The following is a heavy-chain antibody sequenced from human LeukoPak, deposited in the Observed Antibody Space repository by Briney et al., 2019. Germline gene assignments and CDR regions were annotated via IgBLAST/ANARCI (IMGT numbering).Heavy chain of an antibody. V-gene: IGHV3-21*01. CDR2: ISPSSSYI. Sequence: GGSLRLSCAASGFTFSSYRMNWVRQAPGKGLEWVSSISPSSSYIYYADSVKGRFTISRDNAKNSLYLQMNSLGAEDTAEYYWARYTEGGHQVPWGQGTLVTVSS. J-gene: IGHJ5*02. CDR1: GFTFSSYR. D-gene: IGHD2-2*01. CDR3: ARYTEGGHQVP.